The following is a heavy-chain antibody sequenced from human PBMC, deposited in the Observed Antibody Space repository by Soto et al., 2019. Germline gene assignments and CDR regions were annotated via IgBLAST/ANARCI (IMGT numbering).Heavy chain of an antibody. CDR3: ARDYRNIVVVVAAPDAFDS. CDR2: ISAWDGNT. CDR1: GYTFTSYG. V-gene: IGHV1-18*04. D-gene: IGHD2-15*01. Sequence: QVQLVQSGAEGKKPGASVKVSCKASGYTFTSYGISWVRQAPGQGLEWLGWISAWDGNTNSAQNFQGRATTTTDTSTSTAYMELRNLRSEDTAVYYCARDYRNIVVVVAAPDAFDSWGQGTMVPVSS. J-gene: IGHJ3*02.